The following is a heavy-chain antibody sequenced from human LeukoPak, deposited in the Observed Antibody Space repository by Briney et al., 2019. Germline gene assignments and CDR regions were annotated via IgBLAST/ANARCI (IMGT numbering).Heavy chain of an antibody. J-gene: IGHJ4*02. V-gene: IGHV4-34*01. CDR2: INHSGST. CDR1: GGSFSGYY. Sequence: KPSETLSLTCAVYGGSFSGYYWSWIRQPPGKGLEWIGEINHSGSTNYNPSLKSRVTISVDTSKNQFSLKLSSVTAADTAVYYCARETRGYCSGGSCYSGRNFDYWGQGTLVTVSS. D-gene: IGHD2-15*01. CDR3: ARETRGYCSGGSCYSGRNFDY.